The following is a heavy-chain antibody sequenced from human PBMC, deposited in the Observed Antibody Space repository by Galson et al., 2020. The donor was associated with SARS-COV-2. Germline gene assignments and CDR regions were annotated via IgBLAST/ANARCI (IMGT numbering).Heavy chain of an antibody. D-gene: IGHD3-3*01. J-gene: IGHJ4*02. CDR2: ISGSGSNT. CDR1: GFTFSNYA. Sequence: GESLKISCAASGFTFSNYAMSWVRQAPGKGLEWVSGISGSGSNTYYADSVKGRFTISRDISKNTLYLQVNSLRAEDTAVYYCAKGPTNYDFWSGRHWGQGTLVTVSS. V-gene: IGHV3-23*01. CDR3: AKGPTNYDFWSGRH.